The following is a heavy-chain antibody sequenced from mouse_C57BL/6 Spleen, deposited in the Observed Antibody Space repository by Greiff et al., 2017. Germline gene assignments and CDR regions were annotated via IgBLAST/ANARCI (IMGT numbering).Heavy chain of an antibody. CDR3: ARLFYYCGRRTPYYFDY. CDR2: ISGGGGNT. D-gene: IGHD1-1*01. CDR1: GFTFSSYT. J-gene: IGHJ2*01. Sequence: EVQLVESGGGLVKPGGSLKLSCAASGFTFSSYTMSWVRQTPEKRLEWVATISGGGGNTYYPDSVKGRFTISRDNAKNTLYLQMSGLRSEDAALYYCARLFYYCGRRTPYYFDYWGQGTTLTVSS. V-gene: IGHV5-9*01.